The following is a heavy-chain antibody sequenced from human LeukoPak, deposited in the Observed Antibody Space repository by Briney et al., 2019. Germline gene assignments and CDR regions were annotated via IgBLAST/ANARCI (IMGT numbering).Heavy chain of an antibody. V-gene: IGHV4-59*01. CDR3: ARSFSGHMDV. CDR1: GGSISSYY. J-gene: IGHJ6*02. CDR2: IYYSGST. D-gene: IGHD3-16*02. Sequence: SETLSLTCTVSGGSISSYYWSWLRQPPGKGLEWIGYIYYSGSTNYNPSLKSRVTISVDTSKNQFSLKLSSVTAADTAVYYCARSFSGHMDVWGQGTTVTVSS.